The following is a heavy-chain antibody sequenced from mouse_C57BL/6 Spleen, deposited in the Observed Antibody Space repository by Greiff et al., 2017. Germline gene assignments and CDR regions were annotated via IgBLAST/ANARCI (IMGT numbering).Heavy chain of an antibody. CDR1: GYTFTSYW. D-gene: IGHD4-1*01. J-gene: IGHJ4*01. V-gene: IGHV1-55*01. Sequence: QVQLKQPGAELVKPGASVKMSCKASGYTFTSYWITWVKQRPGQGLEWIGDIYPGSGSTNYNEKFKSKATLTVDTSSSTAYMQLSSLTSEDSAVYYCARRRQLTGTYYAMDYWGQGTSVTVSS. CDR2: IYPGSGST. CDR3: ARRRQLTGTYYAMDY.